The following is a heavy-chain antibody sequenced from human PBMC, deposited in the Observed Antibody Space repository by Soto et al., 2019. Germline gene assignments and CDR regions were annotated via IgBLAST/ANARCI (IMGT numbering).Heavy chain of an antibody. CDR1: GGTFSSYA. J-gene: IGHJ4*02. D-gene: IGHD2-15*01. CDR2: IIPIFGTA. Sequence: SVKVSCKASGGTFSSYAISWVRQAPGQGLEWMGGIIPIFGTANYAQKFQGRVTITTDESTSTAYMELSSLRSEDTAVCYCARDRSPPHYCSGGSCYSVSFDYWGQGTLVTVSS. CDR3: ARDRSPPHYCSGGSCYSVSFDY. V-gene: IGHV1-69*05.